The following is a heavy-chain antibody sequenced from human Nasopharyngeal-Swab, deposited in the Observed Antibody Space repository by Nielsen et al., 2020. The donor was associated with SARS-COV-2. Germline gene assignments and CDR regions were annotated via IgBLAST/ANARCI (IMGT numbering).Heavy chain of an antibody. Sequence: GESLKISCAVSGFTFSSYGMHWVRQAPGKGLEWVAFIRYDGSNKYYADSVKGRFTISRDNSKNTLYLQVNSLRAEDTAVYYCAKDGAYDTMIVVVIKGPAFDIWGQGTMVTVSS. V-gene: IGHV3-30*02. CDR2: IRYDGSNK. D-gene: IGHD3-22*01. CDR1: GFTFSSYG. J-gene: IGHJ3*02. CDR3: AKDGAYDTMIVVVIKGPAFDI.